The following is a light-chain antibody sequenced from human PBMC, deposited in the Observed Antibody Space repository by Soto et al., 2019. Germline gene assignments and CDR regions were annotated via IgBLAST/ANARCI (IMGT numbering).Light chain of an antibody. CDR2: EVS. Sequence: QSALTQPASVSGSPGQSITISCTGTSSDVGGYNYVSWYQHHPGKAPKLMIYEVSYRPSGVSSRFSGSKSANTASLTISGLQAEDEADYYCSSYTSSSTWVFGGGTKLTVL. CDR3: SSYTSSSTWV. V-gene: IGLV2-14*01. CDR1: SSDVGGYNY. J-gene: IGLJ3*02.